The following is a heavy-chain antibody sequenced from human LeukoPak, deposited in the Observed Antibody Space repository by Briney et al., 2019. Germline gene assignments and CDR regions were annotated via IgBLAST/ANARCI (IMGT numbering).Heavy chain of an antibody. CDR2: INSDGSST. V-gene: IGHV3-74*01. CDR1: GFTFSSYW. D-gene: IGHD1-26*01. Sequence: GGSLRLSCAASGFTFSSYWMHWVRQGPGKGLVWVSRINSDGSSTSYADSVKGRFTISRDNAKNTLYLQMNSLRAEDTAVYYCARVSTYSAIDYWGQGTLATVSS. J-gene: IGHJ4*02. CDR3: ARVSTYSAIDY.